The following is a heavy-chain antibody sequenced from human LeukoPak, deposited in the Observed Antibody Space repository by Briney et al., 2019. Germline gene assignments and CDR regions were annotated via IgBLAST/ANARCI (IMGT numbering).Heavy chain of an antibody. CDR3: AKDTGSGYDYFSYYFDY. D-gene: IGHD5-12*01. J-gene: IGHJ4*02. CDR1: GFTFSSYG. Sequence: GGSLRLSCAASGFTFSSYGMSWVRQAPGKGLEWVSIISGTAFSTYYADSVRGRFTISRDNSKNTLYLQMDSLRAEDTAVYYCAKDTGSGYDYFSYYFDYWGQGTLVTVSS. CDR2: ISGTAFST. V-gene: IGHV3-23*01.